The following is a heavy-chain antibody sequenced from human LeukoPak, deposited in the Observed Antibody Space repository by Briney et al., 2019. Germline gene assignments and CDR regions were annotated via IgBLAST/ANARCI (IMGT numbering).Heavy chain of an antibody. CDR3: AKDGGSYYMVSASYFDY. Sequence: GGSLRLSCAAYGFTFSSYAMSWVRQAPGKGLEWVSAISGSGGSTYYADSVKGRFTISRDNSKNTLYLQMNSLRAEDTAVYYCAKDGGSYYMVSASYFDYWGQGTLVTVSS. J-gene: IGHJ4*02. V-gene: IGHV3-23*01. CDR2: ISGSGGST. CDR1: GFTFSSYA. D-gene: IGHD1-26*01.